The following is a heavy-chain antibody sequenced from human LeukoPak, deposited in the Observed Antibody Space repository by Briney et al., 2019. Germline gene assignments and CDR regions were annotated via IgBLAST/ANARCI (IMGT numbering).Heavy chain of an antibody. CDR1: GFTFSSYW. CDR3: ASDLSRTLVC. CDR2: IKEDGSEK. Sequence: GGSLRLSCAASGFTFSSYWMSWVRQAPGKGLEYVANIKEDGSEKYYVDSVKGRFTVSRDNAKNSLYLQMNSLRAEDTAVYYCASDLSRTLVCWGQGTLVTVSS. D-gene: IGHD1-14*01. V-gene: IGHV3-7*01. J-gene: IGHJ4*02.